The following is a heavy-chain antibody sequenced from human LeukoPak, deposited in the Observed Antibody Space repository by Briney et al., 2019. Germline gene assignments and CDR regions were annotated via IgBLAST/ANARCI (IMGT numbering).Heavy chain of an antibody. Sequence: PGESLKISCKGSGYSFTSYWISWVRQMPGKGLEWMGRIDPSDSYTNYSPSFEVHVTISADKSISTAYLQWSSLKASDTAMYYCARPGSSGWHYDYWGQGTLVTVSS. V-gene: IGHV5-10-1*01. D-gene: IGHD6-19*01. CDR3: ARPGSSGWHYDY. CDR2: IDPSDSYT. CDR1: GYSFTSYW. J-gene: IGHJ4*02.